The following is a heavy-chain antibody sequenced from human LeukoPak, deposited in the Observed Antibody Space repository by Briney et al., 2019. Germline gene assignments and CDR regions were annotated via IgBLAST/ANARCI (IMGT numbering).Heavy chain of an antibody. Sequence: PSETLSLTCTVSGGSISSGDYYWSWIRQPPGKGLEWIGYIYYSGSTYYNPSLKSRVTISVDTSKNQFSLKLSSVTAADTAVHYCARDPRYCSTSCYSGMDVWGQGTTVTVSS. CDR3: ARDPRYCSTSCYSGMDV. CDR1: GGSISSGDYY. J-gene: IGHJ6*02. V-gene: IGHV4-30-4*01. D-gene: IGHD2-2*02. CDR2: IYYSGST.